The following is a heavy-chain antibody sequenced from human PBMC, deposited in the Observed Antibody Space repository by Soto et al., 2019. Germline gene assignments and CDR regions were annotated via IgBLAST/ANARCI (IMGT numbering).Heavy chain of an antibody. Sequence: QVQLVQSGAEVKKPGSSVKVSCKASGGTFSSYAISWVRQAPGQGLEWMGGIIPIFGTANYAQKFQGRVTITADESTSTAYMELSSLRSEDTAVYYCARVVGSHIVVVPAAIPWFDPWGQGTLVTVSS. J-gene: IGHJ5*02. CDR3: ARVVGSHIVVVPAAIPWFDP. D-gene: IGHD2-2*02. CDR2: IIPIFGTA. V-gene: IGHV1-69*01. CDR1: GGTFSSYA.